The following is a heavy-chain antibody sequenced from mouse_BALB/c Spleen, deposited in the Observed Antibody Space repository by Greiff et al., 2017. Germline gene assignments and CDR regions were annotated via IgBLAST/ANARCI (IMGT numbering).Heavy chain of an antibody. D-gene: IGHD2-3*01. CDR3: ARHDGYSYYYAMDY. CDR2: ISSGGSYT. J-gene: IGHJ4*01. CDR1: GFTFSSYG. Sequence: EVQVVESGGDLVKPGGSLKLSCAASGFTFSSYGMSWVRQTPDKRLEWVATISSGGSYTYYPDSVKGRFTISRDNAKNTLYLQMSSLKSEDTAMYYCARHDGYSYYYAMDYWGQGTSVTVSS. V-gene: IGHV5-6*01.